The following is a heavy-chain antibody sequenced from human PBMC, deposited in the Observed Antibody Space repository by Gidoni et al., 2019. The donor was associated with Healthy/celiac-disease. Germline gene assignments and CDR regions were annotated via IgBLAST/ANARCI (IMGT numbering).Heavy chain of an antibody. CDR3: AKDGYYDSSGYYYAHAFDI. V-gene: IGHV3-23*01. CDR2: ISGSGGST. CDR1: AFTFSSYA. D-gene: IGHD3-22*01. Sequence: VQLLESGGGLVQPVGSLRLSCAASAFTFSSYAMSWVRQAPGKGLEWVSAISGSGGSTYYADSVKGRFTISRDNSKNTLYLQMNSLRAEDTAVYYCAKDGYYDSSGYYYAHAFDIWGQGTMVTVSS. J-gene: IGHJ3*02.